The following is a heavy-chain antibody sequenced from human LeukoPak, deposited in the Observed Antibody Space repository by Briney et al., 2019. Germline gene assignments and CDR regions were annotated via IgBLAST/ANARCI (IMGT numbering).Heavy chain of an antibody. CDR3: ARDGVRAVAAFDI. CDR1: GGSISSSSYY. J-gene: IGHJ3*02. D-gene: IGHD6-19*01. Sequence: SETLSLTCTVSGGSISSSSYYWGWIRQPPGEGLEWIGSFYYSGNTYYNPSLKGRVTISVATSKNQFSLKLSSVTAADTAVYYCARDGVRAVAAFDIWGQGTMVTVSS. CDR2: FYYSGNT. V-gene: IGHV4-39*07.